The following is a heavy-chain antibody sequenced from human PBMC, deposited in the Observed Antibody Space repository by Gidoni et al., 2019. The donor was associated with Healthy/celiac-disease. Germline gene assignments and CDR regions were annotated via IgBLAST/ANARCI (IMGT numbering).Heavy chain of an antibody. CDR3: ARDGIMITFGGPMGGGNEFDY. Sequence: EVQLVESGGGLVKPGGSLRLSCAASGFTLSSYSMTWVRQAPGKGLELVSSISSSSSYIYYADSVKGRFTISRDNAKNSLYLQMNSLRAEDTAVYYCARDGIMITFGGPMGGGNEFDYWGQGTLVTVSS. D-gene: IGHD3-16*01. V-gene: IGHV3-21*01. J-gene: IGHJ4*02. CDR2: ISSSSSYI. CDR1: GFTLSSYS.